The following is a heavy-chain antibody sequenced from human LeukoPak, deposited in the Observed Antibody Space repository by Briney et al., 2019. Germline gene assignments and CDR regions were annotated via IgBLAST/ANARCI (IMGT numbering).Heavy chain of an antibody. J-gene: IGHJ5*02. V-gene: IGHV4-59*08. CDR1: GGSISSYY. D-gene: IGHD6-13*01. Sequence: SETLSLTCTVSGGSISSYYWSWIRQPPGKGLEWIGYIYYSGGTNYNPSLKSRVTISVDTSKNQFSLKLSSVTAADTAVYYCASSKSSWYGWFDPWGQGTLVTVSS. CDR3: ASSKSSWYGWFDP. CDR2: IYYSGGT.